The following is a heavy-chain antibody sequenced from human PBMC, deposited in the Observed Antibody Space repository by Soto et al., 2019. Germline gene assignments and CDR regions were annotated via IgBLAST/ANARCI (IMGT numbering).Heavy chain of an antibody. D-gene: IGHD3-10*01. Sequence: QVQLVQSGAEVKRPGSSVKVSCKASGDMFRNSAFTWVRQAPGQGLAWMGVIIPLFRKTDVAQMFQGRVNLTADESTSSLYMEVSSLTSEDTAVYYCARARLSNGDPNIYSFYGLDVWGQGTTITVSS. J-gene: IGHJ6*02. V-gene: IGHV1-69*01. CDR2: IIPLFRKT. CDR3: ARARLSNGDPNIYSFYGLDV. CDR1: GDMFRNSA.